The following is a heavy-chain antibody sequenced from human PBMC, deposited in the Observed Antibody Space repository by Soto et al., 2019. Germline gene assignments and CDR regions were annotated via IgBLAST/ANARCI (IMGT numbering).Heavy chain of an antibody. D-gene: IGHD2-8*01. CDR3: HTPHGRNAFDI. V-gene: IGHV3-15*01. J-gene: IGHJ3*02. Sequence: GSLRLSCVTSGFTFSNAWMAWVRQAPGKGLEWVGRIKSIADGGTTNYAAPVKGRFSISRHDSKNTLYLQMNSLRVEDTGIYYCHTPHGRNAFDIWGPGTVVTVSS. CDR1: GFTFSNAW. CDR2: IKSIADGGTT.